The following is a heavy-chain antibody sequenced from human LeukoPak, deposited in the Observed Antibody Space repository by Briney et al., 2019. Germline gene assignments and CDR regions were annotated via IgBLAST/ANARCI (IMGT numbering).Heavy chain of an antibody. CDR2: ISSSSSYI. CDR3: ARDGAGRFLGGLSRGGEYYFDY. D-gene: IGHD3-3*01. Sequence: PGGSLRLSCAASGFTFSTYNINWDRQAQGKGLEWVSSISSSSSYIYYADSVKGRFTISRDNAKNSLYLKRNSVRAEETAVYYCARDGAGRFLGGLSRGGEYYFDYWGQGTLVTVSS. CDR1: GFTFSTYN. J-gene: IGHJ4*02. V-gene: IGHV3-21*01.